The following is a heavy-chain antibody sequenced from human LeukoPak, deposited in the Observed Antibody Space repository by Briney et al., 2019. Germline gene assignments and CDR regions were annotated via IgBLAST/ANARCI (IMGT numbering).Heavy chain of an antibody. CDR3: ARGPYSYDSSGYYYFDY. Sequence: PSETLSLTCTVSGDSISSGDYYWSWIRQPAGKGLEWIGRISSSGSTNYNPSLKSRVTISVDTSKNQFSLKLSSVTAADTAVYFCARGPYSYDSSGYYYFDYWGQGTLVTVSS. D-gene: IGHD3-22*01. CDR1: GDSISSGDYY. V-gene: IGHV4-61*02. J-gene: IGHJ4*02. CDR2: ISSSGST.